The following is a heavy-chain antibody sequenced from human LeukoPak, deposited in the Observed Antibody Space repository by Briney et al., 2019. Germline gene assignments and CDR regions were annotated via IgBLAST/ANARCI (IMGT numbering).Heavy chain of an antibody. Sequence: PSETLSLTCTVSGVSISTYQWTWIRQPPGKRLEWIGYISARGSTNYNPSLRSRVTISVDTSKNQFSLNLSSVTAADAAVYYCASRDYGYDYWGQGTLVTVSS. J-gene: IGHJ4*02. CDR3: ASRDYGYDY. D-gene: IGHD3-10*01. CDR2: ISARGST. V-gene: IGHV4-4*09. CDR1: GVSISTYQ.